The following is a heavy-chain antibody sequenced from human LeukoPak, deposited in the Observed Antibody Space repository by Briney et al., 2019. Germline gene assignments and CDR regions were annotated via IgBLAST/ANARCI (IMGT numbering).Heavy chain of an antibody. CDR3: AELGITMIGGV. D-gene: IGHD3-10*02. V-gene: IGHV3-48*04. Sequence: GGSLRLSCAASGFTFSSYSMNWVRQAPGKGLEWGSYITGSSSTIYYADSVKGRFTISRDNAKNSLYLQMNSLRAEDTAVYYCAELGITMIGGVWGKGTTVTISS. CDR1: GFTFSSYS. CDR2: ITGSSSTI. J-gene: IGHJ6*04.